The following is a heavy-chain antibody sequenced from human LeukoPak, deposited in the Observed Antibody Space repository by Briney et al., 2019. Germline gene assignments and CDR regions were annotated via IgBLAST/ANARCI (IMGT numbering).Heavy chain of an antibody. CDR3: ANGVAAAGRGTVFDY. Sequence: GGSLRLSCAASGFTFSSYGMHWVRQAPGKGLEWVAVISYDGSNKYYADSVKGRFTISRDNSKNTLYLQMNSLRAEDTAVYYCANGVAAAGRGTVFDYWGQGTLVTVSS. CDR2: ISYDGSNK. CDR1: GFTFSSYG. J-gene: IGHJ4*02. V-gene: IGHV3-30*18. D-gene: IGHD6-13*01.